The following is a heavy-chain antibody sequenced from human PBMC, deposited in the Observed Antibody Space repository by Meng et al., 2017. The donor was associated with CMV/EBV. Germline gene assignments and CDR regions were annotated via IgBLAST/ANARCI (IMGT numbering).Heavy chain of an antibody. CDR2: IYYSGST. J-gene: IGHJ4*02. Sequence: SETLSLTCTVSGGSISSYYWSWIRQPPGKGLEWIGYIYYSGSTNYNPSLKSRVTISVDTSKNQFSLKLSSVTAADTAVYYCAAAVPAAPGYYFDYWGQGTLVTVSS. CDR3: AAAVPAAPGYYFDY. D-gene: IGHD2-2*01. CDR1: GGSISSYY. V-gene: IGHV4-59*01.